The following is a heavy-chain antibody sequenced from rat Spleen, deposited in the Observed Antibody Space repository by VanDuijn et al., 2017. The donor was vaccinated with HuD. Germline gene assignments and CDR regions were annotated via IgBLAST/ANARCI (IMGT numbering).Heavy chain of an antibody. J-gene: IGHJ3*01. D-gene: IGHD1-9*01. CDR3: ASSGYTGGSFAY. V-gene: IGHV2-15*01. CDR2: MWSGGST. CDR1: GFSLTTYS. Sequence: QVQLKESGPGLVQPSETLSLTCNVSGFSLTTYSVSWVRQTSGKGLEWMGVMWSGGSTDYNSALKSRLSISRDTSKNQVFLKMNSLKTEDTGVYYCASSGYTGGSFAYWGQGTLVTVSS.